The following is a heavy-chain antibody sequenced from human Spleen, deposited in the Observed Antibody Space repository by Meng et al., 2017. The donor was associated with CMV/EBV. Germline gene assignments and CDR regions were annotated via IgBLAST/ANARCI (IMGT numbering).Heavy chain of an antibody. CDR2: IIPIFGTA. CDR1: GGTFSSYA. D-gene: IGHD2-2*01. Sequence: SVKVSCKASGGTFSSYAISWVRQAPGQGLEWMGGIIPIFGTANYAQKFQGRVTITTDESTSTAYMELSSLRSEDTAVYYCAGGVVVPAATHYYYGMDVWGQGTTVTVSS. J-gene: IGHJ6*02. CDR3: AGGVVVPAATHYYYGMDV. V-gene: IGHV1-69*05.